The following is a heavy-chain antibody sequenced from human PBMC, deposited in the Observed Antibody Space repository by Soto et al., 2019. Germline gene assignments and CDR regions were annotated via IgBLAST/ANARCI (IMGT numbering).Heavy chain of an antibody. CDR3: ARAAAGYSYGRYFDY. CDR1: GGSISSGGYY. Sequence: SETLSLTCTVSGGSISSGGYYWSWIRQHPGKGLEWIGYIYYSGSTYYNPSLKSRVTISVDTSKNQFSLKLSSVTAADTAVYYCARAAAGYSYGRYFDYWGQGTLVTVS. V-gene: IGHV4-31*03. J-gene: IGHJ4*02. D-gene: IGHD5-18*01. CDR2: IYYSGST.